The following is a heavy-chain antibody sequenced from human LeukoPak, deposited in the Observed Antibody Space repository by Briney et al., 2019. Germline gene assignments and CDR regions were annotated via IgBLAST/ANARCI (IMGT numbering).Heavy chain of an antibody. CDR3: AKTYGMDV. J-gene: IGHJ6*02. CDR1: GGTFSSYA. CDR2: IIPIVGTS. V-gene: IGHV1-69*04. Sequence: ASVKVSCKASGGTFSSYAISWVRQAPGQGLEWMGRIIPIVGTSDYAQRFQDRITLTADKSTSTVFLELSSLRSEDTAVYYCAKTYGMDVWGQGTTVTVYS.